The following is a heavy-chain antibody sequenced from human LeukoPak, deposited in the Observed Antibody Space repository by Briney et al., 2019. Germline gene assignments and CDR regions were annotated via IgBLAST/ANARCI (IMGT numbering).Heavy chain of an antibody. CDR3: AKRGRDLDWLLLFDY. CDR1: GFTFSRHW. Sequence: GGSLRLSCAASGFTFSRHWMNWVRQAPGKGLEWVANIKQGGGERNYVDSVKGRFTVSRDDAKSSLYLQMNSLRAEDTAVYYCAKRGRDLDWLLLFDYWGQGTLVTVSS. J-gene: IGHJ4*02. CDR2: IKQGGGER. D-gene: IGHD3-9*01. V-gene: IGHV3-7*03.